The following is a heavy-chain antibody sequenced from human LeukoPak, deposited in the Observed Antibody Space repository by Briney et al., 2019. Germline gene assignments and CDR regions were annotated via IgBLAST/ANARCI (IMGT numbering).Heavy chain of an antibody. CDR2: ISGDSDST. V-gene: IGHV1-18*01. J-gene: IGHJ4*02. CDR1: GYTFSSYG. D-gene: IGHD3-22*01. Sequence: ASVKVPCKASGYTFSSYGVTWVRQAPGQGLEWMGWISGDSDSTNYAQKFQDKVTMTTDTSTNTAYLELRSLTSDDTAIYYCARGRIYYDGSGHYYPDYWGQGTLLTVSS. CDR3: ARGRIYYDGSGHYYPDY.